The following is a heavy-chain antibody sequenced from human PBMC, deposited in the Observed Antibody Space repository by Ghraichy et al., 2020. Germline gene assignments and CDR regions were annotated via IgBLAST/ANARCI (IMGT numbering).Heavy chain of an antibody. CDR3: ARDQGGTAAGGVYYYGMDV. Sequence: GGSLRLSCAASGFTFSSYSMNWVRQAPGKGLEWVSYISSSSSTIYYADSVKGRFTISRDNAKNSLYLQMNSLRDEDTAVYYCARDQGGTAAGGVYYYGMDVWGQGTTVTVSS. D-gene: IGHD6-13*01. CDR1: GFTFSSYS. CDR2: ISSSSSTI. V-gene: IGHV3-48*02. J-gene: IGHJ6*02.